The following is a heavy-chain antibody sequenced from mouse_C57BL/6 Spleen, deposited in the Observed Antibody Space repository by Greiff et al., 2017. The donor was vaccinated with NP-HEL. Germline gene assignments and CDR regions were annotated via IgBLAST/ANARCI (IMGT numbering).Heavy chain of an antibody. CDR2: ISDGGSYT. J-gene: IGHJ2*01. Sequence: EVKLMESGGGLVKPGGSLKLSCAASGFTFSSYAMSWVRQTPEKRLEWVATISDGGSYTYYPDNVKGRFTISKDNAKNTLYLQMSHLKSEDTAMYYCARGELGPFDYWGQGTTLTVSS. D-gene: IGHD4-1*01. CDR3: ARGELGPFDY. V-gene: IGHV5-4*03. CDR1: GFTFSSYA.